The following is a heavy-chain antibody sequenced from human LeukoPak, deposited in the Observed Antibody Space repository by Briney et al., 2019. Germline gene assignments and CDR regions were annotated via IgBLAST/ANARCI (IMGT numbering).Heavy chain of an antibody. Sequence: NPSETLSLTCTVSGGSLSNYYWSWIRLPPGKGLEWIGYIYYSGSTNYNPSLKSRVTISVDTSKNQFSLKLSSVTAADTAVYYCARSGTVGAMPVWGQGTLVTVSS. CDR2: IYYSGST. J-gene: IGHJ4*02. V-gene: IGHV4-59*08. CDR1: GGSLSNYY. D-gene: IGHD1-26*01. CDR3: ARSGTVGAMPV.